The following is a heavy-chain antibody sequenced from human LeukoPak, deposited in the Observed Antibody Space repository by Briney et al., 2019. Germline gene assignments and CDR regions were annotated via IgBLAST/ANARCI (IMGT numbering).Heavy chain of an antibody. CDR3: ARRVKRYYYGSGEFDY. CDR2: INHSGST. D-gene: IGHD3-10*01. Sequence: SETLSLTCAVYGGSFSGYYWSWIRQPPGKGLEWIGEINHSGSTNYNPSLKSRVTISVDTSKNQFSLKLSSVTAADTAVYYCARRVKRYYYGSGEFDYWGQGTLVTVSS. CDR1: GGSFSGYY. V-gene: IGHV4-34*01. J-gene: IGHJ4*02.